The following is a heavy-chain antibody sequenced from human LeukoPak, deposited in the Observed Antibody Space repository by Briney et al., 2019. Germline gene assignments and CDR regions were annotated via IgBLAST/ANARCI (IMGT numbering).Heavy chain of an antibody. CDR2: IERDGRST. J-gene: IGHJ4*02. Sequence: GGSLRLSCAASGFTFSSYWMHWVRQAPGKGLVWVSRIERDGRSTSYADSVRGRFTISRDNAKNTLYLQMNSLRAADTAVYYCAREHRHEGATVDSWGQGTLVTVSS. CDR1: GFTFSSYW. V-gene: IGHV3-74*01. D-gene: IGHD1-26*01. CDR3: AREHRHEGATVDS.